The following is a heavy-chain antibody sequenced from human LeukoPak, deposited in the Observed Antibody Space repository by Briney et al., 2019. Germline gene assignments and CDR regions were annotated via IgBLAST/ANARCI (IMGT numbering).Heavy chain of an antibody. CDR3: ARGKGDLSMIVMIVTAVEFYFDS. J-gene: IGHJ4*02. Sequence: PSETLSLTCAVFGVSLSDHDWSWLRQPPGKGLEWIGEINHRGATNYNPSLKSRVTLSLDTSKNQVSLKLNSLTAADTAVYYCARGKGDLSMIVMIVTAVEFYFDSWGPGTLVTVSS. CDR1: GVSLSDHD. V-gene: IGHV4-34*01. D-gene: IGHD3-22*01. CDR2: INHRGAT.